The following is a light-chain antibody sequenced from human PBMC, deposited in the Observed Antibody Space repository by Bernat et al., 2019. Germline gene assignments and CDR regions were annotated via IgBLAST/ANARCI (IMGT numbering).Light chain of an antibody. V-gene: IGLV2-23*02. CDR1: SSDVGSYNL. J-gene: IGLJ3*02. CDR2: EVN. CDR3: CSYAGSSTWV. Sequence: QSALTQPASVSGSPGQSITISCTGTSSDVGSYNLVSWYQQHPGEAPQVMIYEVNKRPSGVPNRFSGSKSGNTASLTISGLQAEEEADYYCCSYAGSSTWVFGGGTKLTVL.